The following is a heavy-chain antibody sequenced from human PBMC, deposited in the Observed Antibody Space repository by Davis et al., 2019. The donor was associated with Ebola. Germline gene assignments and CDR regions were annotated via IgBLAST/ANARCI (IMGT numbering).Heavy chain of an antibody. Sequence: SETLSLTCTVSGGSMSSYYWSWIRQSPGKGLEWIGNIYYSGATNYNPSLESRVTISVDTSKNQFSLKLSSVTAADTAVYYCARLQLPWDINAFDIWGQGTMVTVSS. V-gene: IGHV4-59*08. CDR1: GGSMSSYY. CDR2: IYYSGAT. D-gene: IGHD5-24*01. J-gene: IGHJ3*02. CDR3: ARLQLPWDINAFDI.